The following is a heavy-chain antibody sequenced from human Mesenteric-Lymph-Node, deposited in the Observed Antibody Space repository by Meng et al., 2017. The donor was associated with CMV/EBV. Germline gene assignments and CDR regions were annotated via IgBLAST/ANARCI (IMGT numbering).Heavy chain of an antibody. D-gene: IGHD1-26*01. Sequence: GESLKISCAASGFTFSSYSMNWVRQAPGKGLEWVSSISSSSSYIYYADSVKGRFTISRDNAKNSLYLQMNSLRAEDTAVYYCARDKRTFLVGATLFFDYWGQGTLVTVSS. CDR1: GFTFSSYS. V-gene: IGHV3-21*01. J-gene: IGHJ4*02. CDR3: ARDKRTFLVGATLFFDY. CDR2: ISSSSSYI.